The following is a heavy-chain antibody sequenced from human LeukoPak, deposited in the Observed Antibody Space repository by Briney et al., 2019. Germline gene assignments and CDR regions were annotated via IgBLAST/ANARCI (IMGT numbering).Heavy chain of an antibody. V-gene: IGHV3-21*01. J-gene: IGHJ4*02. CDR2: ISSSSSYI. CDR3: ARDQGGYNYY. Sequence: PGGSLRLSCAASGFTFSSYSMNWVRQAPGKGLEWVSSISSSSSYIYYADSVKGRFTISRDNAKNSLYLQMNSLGAEDTAVYYCARDQGGYNYYWGQGTLVTVSS. D-gene: IGHD5-24*01. CDR1: GFTFSSYS.